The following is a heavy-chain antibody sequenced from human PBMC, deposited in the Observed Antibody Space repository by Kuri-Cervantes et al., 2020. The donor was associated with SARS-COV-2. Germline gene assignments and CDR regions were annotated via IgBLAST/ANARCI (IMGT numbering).Heavy chain of an antibody. Sequence: GESLKISCAASGFTVSSYWMSWVRQAPGKGLEWVANIKQDGSEKYYVDSVKGRFTISRDNAKNSLYLQMNSLRAEDTAVYYCATGTYDFWSGYYAREFYMDVWGKGTTVTVSS. V-gene: IGHV3-7*01. CDR1: GFTVSSYW. CDR3: ATGTYDFWSGYYAREFYMDV. D-gene: IGHD3-3*01. J-gene: IGHJ6*03. CDR2: IKQDGSEK.